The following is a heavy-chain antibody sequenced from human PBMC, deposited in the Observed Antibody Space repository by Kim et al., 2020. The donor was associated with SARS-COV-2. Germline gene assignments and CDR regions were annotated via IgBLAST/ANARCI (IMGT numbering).Heavy chain of an antibody. V-gene: IGHV4-59*13. CDR2: IYSSGNT. J-gene: IGHJ6*02. CDR3: SRELVTENRGGGVSIYHHAMDV. D-gene: IGHD2-21*01. CDR1: GDSIGHFY. Sequence: SETLSLTCSVSGDSIGHFYWSWLRQPPGKGLEWIGYIYSSGNTNYNPSLKNRVTISIDTSKKEVSLKLTSVTAADTAVYYCSRELVTENRGGGVSIYHHAMDVWGQGTTVTVSS.